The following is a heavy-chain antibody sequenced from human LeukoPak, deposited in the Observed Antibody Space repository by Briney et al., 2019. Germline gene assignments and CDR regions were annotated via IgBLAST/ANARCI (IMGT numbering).Heavy chain of an antibody. CDR2: IRSKTDGETT. J-gene: IGHJ4*02. V-gene: IGHV3-15*01. Sequence: PGGSLRLSCEVSGFTFNNAWMSWVRQPPGKGLEGVGRIRSKTDGETTDYAAPVQGRFTISRDDSKNTLYLEMNSLKTEDTAVYYCTTLYGSGSYYRGQGTLVTVSS. D-gene: IGHD3-10*01. CDR3: TTLYGSGSYY. CDR1: GFTFNNAW.